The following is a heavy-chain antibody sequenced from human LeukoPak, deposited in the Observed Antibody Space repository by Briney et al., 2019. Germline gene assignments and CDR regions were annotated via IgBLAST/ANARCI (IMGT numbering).Heavy chain of an antibody. J-gene: IGHJ4*02. CDR2: IYYSGST. CDR3: ASVFRRDGYNFDY. Sequence: SETLSLTCTVSGGSIGSSSYYWGWIRQPPGKGLEWIGSIYYSGSTYYNPSLKSRVTISVDTSKNQFSLKLSSVTAADTAVYYCASVFRRDGYNFDYWGQGTLVTVSS. V-gene: IGHV4-39*01. CDR1: GGSIGSSSYY. D-gene: IGHD5-24*01.